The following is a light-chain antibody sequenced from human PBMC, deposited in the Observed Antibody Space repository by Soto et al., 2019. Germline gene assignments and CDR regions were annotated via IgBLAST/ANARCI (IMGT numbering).Light chain of an antibody. CDR1: QSVSNF. J-gene: IGKJ1*01. Sequence: EIVLTQSPATLSLSPGERATLSCRASQSVSNFLAWYQHKPGQAPRLLMYDTSNRATGVPARFSGSGSGTDFTLAISSLEPKDYAGYFWLQRSNFLWTFGQGIKVEV. CDR3: LQRSNFLWT. CDR2: DTS. V-gene: IGKV3-11*01.